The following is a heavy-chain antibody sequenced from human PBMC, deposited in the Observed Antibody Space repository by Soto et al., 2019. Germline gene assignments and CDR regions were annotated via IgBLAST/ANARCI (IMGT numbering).Heavy chain of an antibody. CDR2: INPSGGST. Sequence: ASVKVSCKASGGTFSSYAISWVRQAPGQGLEWMGGINPSGGSTSYAQKFQGRVTMTRNTSISTAYMELSSLRSEDTAVYYCARDYGTYYGMDVWGQGTTVTVSS. CDR1: GGTFSSYA. V-gene: IGHV1-8*02. J-gene: IGHJ6*02. D-gene: IGHD4-17*01. CDR3: ARDYGTYYGMDV.